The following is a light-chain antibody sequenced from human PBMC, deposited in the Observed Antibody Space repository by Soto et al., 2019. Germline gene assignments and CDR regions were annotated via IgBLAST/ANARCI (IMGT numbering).Light chain of an antibody. CDR2: EAT. V-gene: IGLV2-23*01. J-gene: IGLJ2*01. CDR1: SNDVGSFNL. CDR3: CSYARSSTVV. Sequence: QSALTQPASVSGSPGQSITISCSGTSNDVGSFNLVSWYQQHPGKVPKLMMYEATKRPSGVSNRFSGSKSGNTASMTISGLQAEDEADYYCCSYARSSTVVFGGGTKLTVL.